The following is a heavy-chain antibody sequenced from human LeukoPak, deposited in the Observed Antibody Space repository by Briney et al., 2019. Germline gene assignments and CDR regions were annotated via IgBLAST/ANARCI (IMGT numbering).Heavy chain of an antibody. Sequence: GASVKVSCKASGYTFTSYDINWVRQATGQGLEWMGWMNPNSGNTGYAQKFQGRVTMTRNTSISTAYLQWSSLKASDTAMYYCARRTFTYYYGSGSYDAFDIWGQGTMVTVSS. CDR1: GYTFTSYD. V-gene: IGHV1-8*01. D-gene: IGHD3-10*01. CDR3: ARRTFTYYYGSGSYDAFDI. J-gene: IGHJ3*02. CDR2: MNPNSGNT.